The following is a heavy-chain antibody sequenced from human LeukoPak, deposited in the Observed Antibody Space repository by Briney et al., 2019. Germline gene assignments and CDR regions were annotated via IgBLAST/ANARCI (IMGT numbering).Heavy chain of an antibody. CDR2: IYYSGST. CDR3: ARQPLRLGELSSPTFFDY. V-gene: IGHV4-39*01. J-gene: IGHJ4*02. CDR1: GGSISSSSYY. D-gene: IGHD3-16*02. Sequence: SETLSLTCTVSGGSISSSSYYWGWIRQPPGKGLEWIGSIYYSGSTYYNPSLKSRVTISVDTSKNQFSLKLSSVTAADTAVHYCARQPLRLGELSSPTFFDYWGQGTLVTVSS.